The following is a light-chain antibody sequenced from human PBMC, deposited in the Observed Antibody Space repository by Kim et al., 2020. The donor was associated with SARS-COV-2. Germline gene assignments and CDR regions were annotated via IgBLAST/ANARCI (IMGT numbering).Light chain of an antibody. CDR2: GAS. J-gene: IGKJ4*01. CDR3: QEYGDLPLT. Sequence: QGQRATHSCRASHSVTSSVVAWYQQKHGQAPRLLSNGASSRAAGRADRCSGRGSGTDFTLTISRLQPEDFAVYYCQEYGDLPLTFGGGTKVDIK. CDR1: HSVTSSV. V-gene: IGKV3-20*01.